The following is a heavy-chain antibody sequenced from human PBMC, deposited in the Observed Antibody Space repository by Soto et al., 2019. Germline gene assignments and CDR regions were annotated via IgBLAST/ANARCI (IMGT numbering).Heavy chain of an antibody. CDR1: GGSISRDY. V-gene: IGHV4-59*01. J-gene: IGHJ4*02. CDR3: ARDSPGSGYYSFDY. CDR2: IYYSGST. D-gene: IGHD3-22*01. Sequence: SETLSLTCTVSGGSISRDYWSWVREPPGKGLEWIGYIYYSGSTNYNPSLKSRVTISVDTSKNQFSLKLSSVTAADMAVYYCARDSPGSGYYSFDYWGQGTLLTVSS.